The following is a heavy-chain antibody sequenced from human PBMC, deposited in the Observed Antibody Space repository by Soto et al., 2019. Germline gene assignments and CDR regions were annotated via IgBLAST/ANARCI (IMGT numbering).Heavy chain of an antibody. V-gene: IGHV3-11*06. CDR3: ARGDVVRGVRGMDV. CDR1: GFTFSDYY. CDR2: ISSSSSYT. J-gene: IGHJ6*02. Sequence: GGSLRLSCAASGFTFSDYYMSWIRQAPGKGLEWVSYISSSSSYTNYADSVKGRFTISRDNAKNSLYLQMNSLRAEDTAVYYCARGDVVRGVRGMDVWGQGTTVTVSS. D-gene: IGHD3-10*01.